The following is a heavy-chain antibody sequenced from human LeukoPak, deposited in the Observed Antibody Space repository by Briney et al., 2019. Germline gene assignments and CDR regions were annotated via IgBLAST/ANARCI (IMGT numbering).Heavy chain of an antibody. J-gene: IGHJ5*02. D-gene: IGHD6-19*01. V-gene: IGHV3-30-3*01. CDR3: ARDPAVAGTGRGWFDP. Sequence: GGSLRLSCAASGFTFSSYAMHWVRQAPGKGLEWVAVISYDGSNKYYADSVKGRFTISRDNSKNTLYLQMNSLRAEDTAVYYCARDPAVAGTGRGWFDPWGQGTLVTVSS. CDR2: ISYDGSNK. CDR1: GFTFSSYA.